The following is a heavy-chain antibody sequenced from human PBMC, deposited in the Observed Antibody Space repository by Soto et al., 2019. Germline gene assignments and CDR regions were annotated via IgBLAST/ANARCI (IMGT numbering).Heavy chain of an antibody. J-gene: IGHJ4*02. V-gene: IGHV4-61*01. D-gene: IGHD1-26*01. CDR2: ISYSGST. CDR3: AGGSGSYCAY. Sequence: QVQLQESGPGLVKPSETLSLTCTVSGASVSSGNYYWSWIRQPPGKGLECIGYISYSGSTNYNPSLIDRVPRSIVTSKNQFPLKLGSVTAADTAVYYCAGGSGSYCAYWGQGTLVTVSS. CDR1: GASVSSGNYY.